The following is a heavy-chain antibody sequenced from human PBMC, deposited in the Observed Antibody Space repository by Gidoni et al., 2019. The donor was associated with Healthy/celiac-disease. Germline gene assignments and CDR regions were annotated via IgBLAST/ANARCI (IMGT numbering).Heavy chain of an antibody. J-gene: IGHJ4*02. CDR2: IIPIFGTA. V-gene: IGHV1-69*01. D-gene: IGHD4-17*01. CDR3: ARDHYGDFPFDY. Sequence: IIPIFGTANYAQKFQGRVTITADESTSTAYMELSSLRSEDTAVYYCARDHYGDFPFDYWGQGTLVTVSS.